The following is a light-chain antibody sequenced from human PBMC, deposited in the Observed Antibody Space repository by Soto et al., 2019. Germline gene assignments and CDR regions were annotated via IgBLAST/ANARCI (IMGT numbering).Light chain of an antibody. V-gene: IGKV3-20*01. CDR3: QLYDSSSYT. Sequence: EIVLTQSPGTLSLSPGERATLSCRASQSITSSYLAWYQQEPGQAPRLLIYGASRRATDIPDRFSGSGSGTDFTLTISRLEPEDFAVYFCQLYDSSSYTFGQGTKVDIK. CDR2: GAS. J-gene: IGKJ2*01. CDR1: QSITSSY.